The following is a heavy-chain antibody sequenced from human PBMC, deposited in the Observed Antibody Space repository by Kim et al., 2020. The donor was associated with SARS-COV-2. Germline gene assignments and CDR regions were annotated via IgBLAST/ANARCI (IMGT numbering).Heavy chain of an antibody. Sequence: AASVKGRFTISRDASKSIAYLQMNSLKTEDTAVYYCNTYYYDSSGSYNFDYWGQGTLVTVSS. D-gene: IGHD3-22*01. J-gene: IGHJ4*02. CDR3: NTYYYDSSGSYNFDY. V-gene: IGHV3-49*02.